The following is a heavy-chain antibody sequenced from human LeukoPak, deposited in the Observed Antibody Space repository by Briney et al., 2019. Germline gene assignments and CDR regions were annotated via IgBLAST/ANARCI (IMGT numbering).Heavy chain of an antibody. Sequence: GGSLRLSCAASGFTFSSYWMSWVRQAPGKGLEWVANIKQDGSEKYYVDSVKGRFTISRDNAKNSLYLQMNSLRVEDTAVYYCAKDMHSRSSAFDYWGQGTLVTVSS. CDR3: AKDMHSRSSAFDY. D-gene: IGHD6-6*01. CDR2: IKQDGSEK. J-gene: IGHJ4*02. V-gene: IGHV3-7*04. CDR1: GFTFSSYW.